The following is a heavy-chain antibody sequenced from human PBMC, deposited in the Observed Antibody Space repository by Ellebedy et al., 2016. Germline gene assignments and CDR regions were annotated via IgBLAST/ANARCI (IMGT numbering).Heavy chain of an antibody. V-gene: IGHV1-3*01. CDR3: AREDGSSPHLDY. CDR1: GYTFTSYA. D-gene: IGHD6-13*01. J-gene: IGHJ4*02. CDR2: INAGNGNT. Sequence: ASVKVSCKASGYTFTSYAMHWVRQAPGQRLEWMGWINAGNGNTKYSQKFQGRVTITRDTSASTAYMELSSLRSEDTAVYYCAREDGSSPHLDYWGQGTLVTVSS.